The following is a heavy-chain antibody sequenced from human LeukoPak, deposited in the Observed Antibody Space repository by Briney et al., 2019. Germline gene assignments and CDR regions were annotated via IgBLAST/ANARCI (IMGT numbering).Heavy chain of an antibody. CDR3: ARRPTKYSSSWCGPSFPIAGAFDI. Sequence: GGSLRLSCAASGFTFSSHAMHWVRQAPGKGLEWVAFIRYDGINKYYADSVKGRFTISRDNSKNTLYLQMNSPRAEDTAVYYCARRPTKYSSSWCGPSFPIAGAFDIWGQGTMVTVSS. D-gene: IGHD6-13*01. CDR1: GFTFSSHA. J-gene: IGHJ3*02. V-gene: IGHV3-30*02. CDR2: IRYDGINK.